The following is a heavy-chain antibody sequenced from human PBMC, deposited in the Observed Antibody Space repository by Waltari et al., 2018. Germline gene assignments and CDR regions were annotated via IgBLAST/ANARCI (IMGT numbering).Heavy chain of an antibody. CDR1: GFTFNNYA. CDR3: ASGDLRLGDY. V-gene: IGHV3-23*01. J-gene: IGHJ4*02. CDR2: ITGNGGNT. Sequence: EVQLLESGGDFAQPGGSLRLSCTASGFTFNNYAMSWVRQAPGKGLEWVSSITGNGGNTYYADSVDGRFTISRDNPKNTLYLEMTSLRTEDTAVYYCASGDLRLGDYWGQGTLVTVSS. D-gene: IGHD4-17*01.